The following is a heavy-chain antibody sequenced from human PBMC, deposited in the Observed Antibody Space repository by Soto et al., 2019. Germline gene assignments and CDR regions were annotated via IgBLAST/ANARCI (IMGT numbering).Heavy chain of an antibody. J-gene: IGHJ4*02. CDR1: GGSISSSSYY. Sequence: QLQLQESGPGLVKPSETLSLTCTVSGGSISSSSYYWGWIRQPPGKGLEWIGSIYYSGSTYYNPSLKSRVTISVDTSKTQFSLKLSSVTAADTAVYYCARDEWITMVRGVVPNYWGQGTLVTVSS. CDR3: ARDEWITMVRGVVPNY. D-gene: IGHD3-10*01. V-gene: IGHV4-39*02. CDR2: IYYSGST.